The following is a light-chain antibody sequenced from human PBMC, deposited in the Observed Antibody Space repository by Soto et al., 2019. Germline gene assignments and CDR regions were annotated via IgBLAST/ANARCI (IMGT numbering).Light chain of an antibody. CDR1: QSVTSSY. Sequence: EIVLTQSPGTVSLSLGERATLSCRASQSVTSSYLAWYQQKPGQAPRLLIYGASSRATGIPDRFSGSGSGTDFTLTISRLEPEDFSVYYCHQYGTAPLTFGPGTKVDIK. CDR2: GAS. V-gene: IGKV3-20*01. J-gene: IGKJ3*01. CDR3: HQYGTAPLT.